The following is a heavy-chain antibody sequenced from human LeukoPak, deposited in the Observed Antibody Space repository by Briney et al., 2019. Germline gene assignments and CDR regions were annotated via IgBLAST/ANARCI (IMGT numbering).Heavy chain of an antibody. J-gene: IGHJ4*02. CDR3: ARDVTIFGVVINDY. D-gene: IGHD3-3*01. Sequence: ASVKVSCKASGYTFTSYGISWVRQAPGQGLEWMGWISAYNGNTNYARKLQGRVTMTTDTSTSTAYMELRSLRSDDTAVYYCARDVTIFGVVINDYWGQGTLVTVSS. CDR1: GYTFTSYG. CDR2: ISAYNGNT. V-gene: IGHV1-18*01.